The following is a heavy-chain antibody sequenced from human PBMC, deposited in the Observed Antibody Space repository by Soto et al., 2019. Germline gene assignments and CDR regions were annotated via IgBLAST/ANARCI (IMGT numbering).Heavy chain of an antibody. J-gene: IGHJ4*02. V-gene: IGHV3-33*01. Sequence: QVQLVESGGGVVQSGRSLRLSCAASGFMFRSYAMHWVRQAPGKGLEWVAGIWYDGSTKYYGDSVKGRYSISRDNSKNMLDRQMNSLRAEDTAVYYCARVASSSSWHISHFDQWGQGTLVTVSS. CDR1: GFMFRSYA. CDR2: IWYDGSTK. CDR3: ARVASSSSWHISHFDQ. D-gene: IGHD6-13*01.